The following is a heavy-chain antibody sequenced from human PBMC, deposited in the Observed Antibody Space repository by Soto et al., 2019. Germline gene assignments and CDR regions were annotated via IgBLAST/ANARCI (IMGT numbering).Heavy chain of an antibody. CDR1: GGTFSSYA. CDR3: ALDIVVVPAAIPQAPPDY. Sequence: ASVKVSCKASGGTFSSYAISWVRQAPGQGLEWMGWISAYNGNTNYAQKLQGRVTMTTDTSTSTAYMELRSLRSDDTAVYYCALDIVVVPAAIPQAPPDYWGQGTLVTVSS. J-gene: IGHJ4*02. V-gene: IGHV1-18*01. D-gene: IGHD2-2*03. CDR2: ISAYNGNT.